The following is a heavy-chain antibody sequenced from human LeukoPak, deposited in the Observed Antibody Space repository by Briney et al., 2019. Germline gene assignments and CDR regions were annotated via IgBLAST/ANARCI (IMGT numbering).Heavy chain of an antibody. CDR1: GYTFTSYY. CDR3: ARPGRYCYDSSPAGYFQH. CDR2: INPSGGST. Sequence: ASVKVSCKASGYTFTSYYMHWVRQAPGQGLEWMGIINPSGGSTSYAQKFQGRVTMTRDTSTSTVYMELSSLRSEDTAVYYCARPGRYCYDSSPAGYFQHWGQGTLVTVSS. D-gene: IGHD3-22*01. J-gene: IGHJ1*01. V-gene: IGHV1-46*01.